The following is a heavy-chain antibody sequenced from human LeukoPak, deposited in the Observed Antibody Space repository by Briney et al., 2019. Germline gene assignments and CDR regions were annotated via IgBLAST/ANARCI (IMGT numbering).Heavy chain of an antibody. D-gene: IGHD2-15*01. J-gene: IGHJ6*03. V-gene: IGHV1-2*02. CDR2: INPNSGGT. CDR1: GYTFTGYY. Sequence: GASVKVSCKASGYTFTGYYMHWVRQAPGQGLEWMGWINPNSGGTNYAQKFQGRVTMTRDTSISTAYMELSRLRSDDTAVYYCARDPQDCSGGSCYAGLYYMDVWGKGPRSPSP. CDR3: ARDPQDCSGGSCYAGLYYMDV.